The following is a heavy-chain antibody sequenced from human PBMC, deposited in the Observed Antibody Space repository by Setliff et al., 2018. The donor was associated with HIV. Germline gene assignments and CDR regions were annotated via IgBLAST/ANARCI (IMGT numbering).Heavy chain of an antibody. V-gene: IGHV1-8*02. Sequence: ASVKVSCKASGYTFTSYDINWVRQATGRGLEWMGWMNPNSGNTGYAQKFQGRVTMTGNTSISTAYMELSSLRSEDTAVYYCATDPGYSSTWYSESFQHWGQGTVVTVSS. D-gene: IGHD6-13*01. CDR3: ATDPGYSSTWYSESFQH. CDR2: MNPNSGNT. CDR1: GYTFTSYD. J-gene: IGHJ1*01.